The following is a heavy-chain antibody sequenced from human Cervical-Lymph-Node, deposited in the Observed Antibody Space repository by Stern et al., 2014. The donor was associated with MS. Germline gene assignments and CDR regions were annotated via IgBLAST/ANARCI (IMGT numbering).Heavy chain of an antibody. V-gene: IGHV3-21*01. CDR3: ARSNNPYNWNDEGYYYYGMDV. CDR2: ISSSSSYI. J-gene: IGHJ6*02. D-gene: IGHD1-1*01. Sequence: VQLVQSGGGLVKPGGSLRLSCAASGFTFSSYSMNWVRQAPGKGLEWVSSISSSSSYIYYADSVKGRFTISRDNAKNSLYLQMDSLRAEDTAVYYCARSNNPYNWNDEGYYYYGMDVWGQGTTVTVSS. CDR1: GFTFSSYS.